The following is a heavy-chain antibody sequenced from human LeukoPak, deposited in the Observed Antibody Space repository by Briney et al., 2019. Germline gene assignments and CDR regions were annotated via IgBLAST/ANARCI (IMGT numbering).Heavy chain of an antibody. CDR2: IYPGDSDT. CDR1: GYSFTSYW. J-gene: IGHJ5*02. V-gene: IGHV5-51*01. D-gene: IGHD3-22*01. CDR3: ARRYDSSGYYYSSWFDP. Sequence: GESLKISCKGSGYSFTSYWIGWVRQMPGKGLEWMGIIYPGDSDTRYSPSFQGQVTISADKSISTAYLQWSSLKASDTAMYYCARRYDSSGYYYSSWFDPWGQGTLVTVSS.